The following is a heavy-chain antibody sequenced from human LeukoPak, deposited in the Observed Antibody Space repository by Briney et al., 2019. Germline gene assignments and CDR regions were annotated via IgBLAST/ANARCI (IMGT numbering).Heavy chain of an antibody. Sequence: ASVKVSCKASGYTFTSYDINWVRQATGQGLEWMGWMNPNSGDTGYAQKFQGRVTIPRNTSITTAYMELSSLRSEDTAVYFCARGRGRYCSTSSCYSGNWFDPWGQGTLVTVSS. V-gene: IGHV1-8*01. D-gene: IGHD2-2*01. CDR2: MNPNSGDT. CDR3: ARGRGRYCSTSSCYSGNWFDP. CDR1: GYTFTSYD. J-gene: IGHJ5*02.